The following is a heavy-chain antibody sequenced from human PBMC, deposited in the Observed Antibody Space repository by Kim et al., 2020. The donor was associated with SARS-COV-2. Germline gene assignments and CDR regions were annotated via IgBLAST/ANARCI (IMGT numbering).Heavy chain of an antibody. Sequence: ASVKVSCKASGYTFTSYDINWVRQATGQGLEWMGWMNPNSGNTGYAQKFQGRVTMTRNTSISTAYMELSSLRSEDTAVYYCARGVLVGATMAFDIWGQGTMVTVSS. J-gene: IGHJ3*02. CDR2: MNPNSGNT. CDR1: GYTFTSYD. CDR3: ARGVLVGATMAFDI. D-gene: IGHD1-26*01. V-gene: IGHV1-8*01.